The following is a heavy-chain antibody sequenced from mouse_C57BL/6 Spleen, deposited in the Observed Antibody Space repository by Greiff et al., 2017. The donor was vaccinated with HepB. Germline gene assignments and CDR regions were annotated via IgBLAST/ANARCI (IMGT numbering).Heavy chain of an antibody. CDR3: ARQGIYYDYDAAWFAY. CDR1: GFTFSDYG. CDR2: ISSGSSTI. V-gene: IGHV5-17*01. J-gene: IGHJ3*01. Sequence: EVMLVESGGGLVKPGGSLKLSCAASGFTFSDYGMHWVRQAPEKGLEWVAYISSGSSTIYYADTVKGRFTISRDNAKNTLFLQMTSLRSEATAMYYCARQGIYYDYDAAWFAYWGQGTLVTVSA. D-gene: IGHD2-4*01.